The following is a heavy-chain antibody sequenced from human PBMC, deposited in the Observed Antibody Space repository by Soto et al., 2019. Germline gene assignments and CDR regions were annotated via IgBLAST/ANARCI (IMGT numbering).Heavy chain of an antibody. CDR2: ISAYNGNL. Sequence: ASVKVSCKASGYTFTSYGFSWVRQAPGQGLEWMGWISAYNGNLNYAQKLQGRVTMTTDTSTSTTYMELRSLRSDDTAVYYCARLGAYYQSLDPWGPGTLVTVSS. CDR3: ARLGAYYQSLDP. J-gene: IGHJ5*02. D-gene: IGHD2-21*01. CDR1: GYTFTSYG. V-gene: IGHV1-18*01.